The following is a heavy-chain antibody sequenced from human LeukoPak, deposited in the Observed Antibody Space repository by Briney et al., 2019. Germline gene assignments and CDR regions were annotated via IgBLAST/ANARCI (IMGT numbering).Heavy chain of an antibody. V-gene: IGHV3-21*01. CDR1: GFTFSSYS. CDR3: ARDQRGYYDSSGYHHFDY. D-gene: IGHD3-22*01. Sequence: GGSLRLSCAASGFTFSSYSMNWVRQAPGKGLEWVSSISSSSSYIYYADSVKGRFTISRDNSKNSLYLQMNSLRAEDTAVYYCARDQRGYYDSSGYHHFDYWGQGTLVTVSS. CDR2: ISSSSSYI. J-gene: IGHJ4*02.